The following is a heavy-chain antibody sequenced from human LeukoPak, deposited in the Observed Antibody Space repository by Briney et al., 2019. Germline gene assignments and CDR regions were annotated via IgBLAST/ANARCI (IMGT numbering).Heavy chain of an antibody. D-gene: IGHD1-26*01. Sequence: GASVKVSCKVSGYTLTELSMHWVRQAPGKGLEWMGGFDPEEGETIYAQKFQGRVTMTEDTSTDTAYMELSSLRSEDTAVYYCATDNIGATRPFDYWGQGTLVTVSS. V-gene: IGHV1-24*01. J-gene: IGHJ4*02. CDR1: GYTLTELS. CDR3: ATDNIGATRPFDY. CDR2: FDPEEGET.